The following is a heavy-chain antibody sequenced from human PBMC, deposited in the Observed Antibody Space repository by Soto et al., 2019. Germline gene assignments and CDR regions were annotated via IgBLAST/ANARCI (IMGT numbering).Heavy chain of an antibody. CDR3: VAEQLGGGHAFDI. CDR2: IWYDGTNE. CDR1: AFTFSSYG. Sequence: PGGSLRLSCAASAFTFSSYGMHWVRQAPGKGLEWVALIWYDGTNEFYADSMKGRITISRDKFKNTFLQMDSLGVEDTAVYYCVAEQLGGGHAFDIWGQGTMVTVSS. V-gene: IGHV3-33*08. J-gene: IGHJ3*02. D-gene: IGHD7-27*01.